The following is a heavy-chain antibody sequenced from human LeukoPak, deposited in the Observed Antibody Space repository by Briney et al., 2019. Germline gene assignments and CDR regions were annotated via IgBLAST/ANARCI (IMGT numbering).Heavy chain of an antibody. D-gene: IGHD3-22*01. CDR1: GFTFSNFQ. J-gene: IGHJ3*02. V-gene: IGHV3-21*04. CDR3: AKEDHGPHYYDSSGVGAFDI. CDR2: ISGSSSYI. Sequence: PGGSLRLSCAASGFTFSNFQMHWVRQAPGKGLEWVSSISGSSSYIYYVDSVQGRFTISRDNAKNSLYLQMNSLRAEDTALYYCAKEDHGPHYYDSSGVGAFDIWGQGTMVTVSS.